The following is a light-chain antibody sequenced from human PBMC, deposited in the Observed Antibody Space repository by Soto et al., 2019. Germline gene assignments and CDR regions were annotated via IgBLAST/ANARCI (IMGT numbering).Light chain of an antibody. Sequence: EVVLTQSKATLSFSPGERATLSCRASQSVSSYLAWYQQKPGRAPRLLIYGASTRATGIPARFSGSGSGTEFTLTISRLEPEDFAVYYCQQYGSSVLTFGGGTKVDIK. CDR2: GAS. V-gene: IGKV3-20*01. J-gene: IGKJ4*01. CDR3: QQYGSSVLT. CDR1: QSVSSY.